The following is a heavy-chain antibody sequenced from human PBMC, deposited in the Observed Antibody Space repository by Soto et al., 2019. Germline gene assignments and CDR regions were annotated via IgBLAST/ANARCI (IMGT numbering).Heavy chain of an antibody. CDR1: GYSISSSNW. Sequence: QVQLQESGPGLVKPSDTLSLTCAVSGYSISSSNWWGWIRQPPGKGLEWIGYIYYSGSTYYNPSLKSRVTMSVDTSKNQFSLKLSSVTAVDTAVYYCARKWGHYDSSGYNWFDPWGQGTLVTVSS. CDR2: IYYSGST. CDR3: ARKWGHYDSSGYNWFDP. V-gene: IGHV4-28*01. J-gene: IGHJ5*02. D-gene: IGHD3-22*01.